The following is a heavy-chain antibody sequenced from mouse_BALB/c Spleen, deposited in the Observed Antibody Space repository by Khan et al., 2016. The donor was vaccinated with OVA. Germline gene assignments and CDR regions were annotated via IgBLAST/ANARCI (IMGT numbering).Heavy chain of an antibody. CDR3: ERLAYYYDGEGFAY. Sequence: VQLKESGRDLVEPGGSLKLSCAASGFTFSTYGMSWVRQTPDKKLLWGVTISTGGHYTYYPDCLRGRFSISRDNSKNTLYLQMTSLKSEDTAMFSCERLAYYYDGEGFAYWGQGTLVTVSA. CDR2: ISTGGHYT. V-gene: IGHV5-6*01. J-gene: IGHJ3*01. D-gene: IGHD1-1*01. CDR1: GFTFSTYG.